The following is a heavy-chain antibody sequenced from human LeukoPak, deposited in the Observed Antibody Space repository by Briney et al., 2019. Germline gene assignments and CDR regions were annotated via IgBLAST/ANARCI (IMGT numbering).Heavy chain of an antibody. V-gene: IGHV1-46*01. J-gene: IGHJ4*02. D-gene: IGHD6-13*01. CDR3: ARAEGSSWVFDY. CDR2: INPSGGST. CDR1: GYTFTSYG. Sequence: ASVRVSCKASGYTFTSYGISWVRQAPGQGLEWMGIINPSGGSTSYAQKFQGRVTMTRDTSTSTVYMELSSLRSEDTAVYYCARAEGSSWVFDYWGQGTLVTVSS.